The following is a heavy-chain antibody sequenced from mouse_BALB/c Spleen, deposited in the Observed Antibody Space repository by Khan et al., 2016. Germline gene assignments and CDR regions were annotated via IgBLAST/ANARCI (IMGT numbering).Heavy chain of an antibody. D-gene: IGHD1-1*01. CDR1: GYSITSDYA. J-gene: IGHJ2*01. Sequence: VQLKVSGPGLVKPSQSLSLTCTVTGYSITSDYAWNWIRQFPGNKLEWMGYISYSGSTSYNPSLKSRISITRDTSKNQFFLQLNSVTTEDTATYYCARDYYGSSYFDYWGQGTTLTVSA. CDR2: ISYSGST. CDR3: ARDYYGSSYFDY. V-gene: IGHV3-2*02.